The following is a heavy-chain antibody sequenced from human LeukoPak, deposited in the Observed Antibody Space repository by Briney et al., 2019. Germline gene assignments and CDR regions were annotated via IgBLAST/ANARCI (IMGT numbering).Heavy chain of an antibody. Sequence: SETLSLTCAVYGGSFSGYYWSWIRQPPGKGLEWIGEINHSGSTNYNPSLKSRVTISVDTSKNQFSLKLSSVTAADTAVYYCATLTHDYGDYFDYWGQGALVTVSS. D-gene: IGHD4-17*01. J-gene: IGHJ4*02. V-gene: IGHV4-34*01. CDR2: INHSGST. CDR1: GGSFSGYY. CDR3: ATLTHDYGDYFDY.